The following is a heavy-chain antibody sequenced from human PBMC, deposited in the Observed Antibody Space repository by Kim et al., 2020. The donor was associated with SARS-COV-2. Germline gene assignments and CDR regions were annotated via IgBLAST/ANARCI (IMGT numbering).Heavy chain of an antibody. CDR1: GFIFGDFA. D-gene: IGHD6-13*01. CDR3: ARRIAEAGHDGFDV. Sequence: GGSLRLSCAGSGFIFGDFAMHWVRQAPGKGLEWVADIAWNSASTGYADSLKGRFTISRDNAKSFLYLQMNSLRPEDTAMYYCARRIAEAGHDGFDVWGPGTMVTVSS. CDR2: IAWNSAST. J-gene: IGHJ3*01. V-gene: IGHV3-9*01.